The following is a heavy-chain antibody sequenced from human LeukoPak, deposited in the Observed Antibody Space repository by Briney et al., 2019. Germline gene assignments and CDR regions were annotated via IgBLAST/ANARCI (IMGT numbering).Heavy chain of an antibody. D-gene: IGHD6-13*01. CDR1: GYTFTSYG. CDR3: ATEELAAAAY. J-gene: IGHJ4*02. V-gene: IGHV1-18*01. Sequence: GESLKISCKASGYTFTSYGISWVRQAPGQGLEWMGWISAYNGNTNYAQKLQGRVTMTTDTSTSTAYMELRSLRSDDTAVYYCATEELAAAAYWGQGTLVTVSS. CDR2: ISAYNGNT.